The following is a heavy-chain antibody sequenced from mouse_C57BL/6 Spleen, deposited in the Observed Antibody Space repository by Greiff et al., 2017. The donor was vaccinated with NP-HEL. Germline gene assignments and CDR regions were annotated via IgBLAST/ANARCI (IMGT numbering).Heavy chain of an antibody. Sequence: DVKLVESGGGLVQPGGSLSLSCAASGFTFTDYYMSWVRQPPGKALEWLGFIRNKANGYTTEYSASVKGRFTISRDNSQSILYLQMNALRAEDSATYYCARSYGYYGDYFDYWGQGTTLTVSS. V-gene: IGHV7-3*01. CDR1: GFTFTDYY. CDR2: IRNKANGYTT. CDR3: ARSYGYYGDYFDY. J-gene: IGHJ2*01. D-gene: IGHD2-3*01.